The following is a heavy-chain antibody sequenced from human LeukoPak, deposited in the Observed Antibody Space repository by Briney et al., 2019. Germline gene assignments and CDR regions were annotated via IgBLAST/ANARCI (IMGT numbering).Heavy chain of an antibody. J-gene: IGHJ5*02. Sequence: GASVKVSCKASGYTFTGYYMHWVRQAPGQGLEWMGWINPNSGGTNYAQKFQGRVTMTRDTSTSTVYMELSSLRSEDTAVYYCARERASGCGGDCYRVSNWFDPWGQGTLVTVSS. D-gene: IGHD2-21*02. CDR1: GYTFTGYY. V-gene: IGHV1-2*02. CDR3: ARERASGCGGDCYRVSNWFDP. CDR2: INPNSGGT.